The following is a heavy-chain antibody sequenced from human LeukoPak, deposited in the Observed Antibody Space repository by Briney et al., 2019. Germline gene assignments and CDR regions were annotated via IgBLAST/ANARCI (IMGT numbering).Heavy chain of an antibody. CDR2: ISSSSTYI. V-gene: IGHV3-21*01. CDR1: GFTFNSYN. J-gene: IGHJ4*02. Sequence: GGSLRLSCAASGFTFNSYNMNWVRQAPGKGLEWVSSISSSSTYIYYADSVKGRFTISRDNAKNSLFLQMNSLRAEDTAVYYCSSGYLKFDYWGQGTLVTVSS. D-gene: IGHD3-22*01. CDR3: SSGYLKFDY.